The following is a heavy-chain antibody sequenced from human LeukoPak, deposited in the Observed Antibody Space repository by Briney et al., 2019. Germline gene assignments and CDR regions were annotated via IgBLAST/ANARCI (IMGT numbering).Heavy chain of an antibody. CDR3: ARGGWDDWNDRSLYYFDY. V-gene: IGHV4-39*07. J-gene: IGHJ4*02. CDR1: GGSISSSSYY. D-gene: IGHD1-1*01. Sequence: SETLSLTCTVSGGSISSSSYYWGWIRQPPGKGLEWIGSIYYSGSTYYNPSLKSRDTISVDTSKNQFSLKLSSVTAADTAVYYCARGGWDDWNDRSLYYFDYWGQGTLVTVSS. CDR2: IYYSGST.